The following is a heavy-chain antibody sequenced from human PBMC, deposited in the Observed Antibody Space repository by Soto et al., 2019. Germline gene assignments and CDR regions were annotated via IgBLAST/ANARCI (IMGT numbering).Heavy chain of an antibody. CDR1: GFTFSDHY. J-gene: IGHJ6*02. CDR3: AGKGKDDYYGMDV. D-gene: IGHD2-15*01. CDR2: TRNKANSYTT. V-gene: IGHV3-72*01. Sequence: GGSLRLSCAASGFTFSDHYMDWVRQAPGKGLEWVGRTRNKANSYTTEYAASVKGRFTISRDDSKNSLYLQMNSLKTEDTAVYYCAGKGKDDYYGMDVWGQGTTVTVSS.